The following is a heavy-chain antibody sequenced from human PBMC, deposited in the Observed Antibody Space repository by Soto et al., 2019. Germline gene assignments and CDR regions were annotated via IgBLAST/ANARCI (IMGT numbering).Heavy chain of an antibody. V-gene: IGHV3-21*01. CDR3: AREKEDEGSASLRVYYGMDA. D-gene: IGHD6-6*01. Sequence: EVQLVESGGGLVKSGGSLRLSCAASGFTLSTYRMTWVRQAPGKGLEWVSSISSSSYYIHYADSVKGRFTISRDSAKNSVYLQLNSLRAEDTAVYYCAREKEDEGSASLRVYYGMDAWGQGTTFTVSS. CDR2: ISSSSYYI. CDR1: GFTLSTYR. J-gene: IGHJ6*02.